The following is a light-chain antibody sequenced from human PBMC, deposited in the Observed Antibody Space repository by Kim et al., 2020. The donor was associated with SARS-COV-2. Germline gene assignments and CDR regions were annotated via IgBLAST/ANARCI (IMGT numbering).Light chain of an antibody. V-gene: IGLV4-69*01. CDR3: QTWDTRIRV. CDR1: SGHSRNA. Sequence: QLVLTQSPSASASLGASVKLTCTLSSGHSRNAIAWHQQQPERGPRYLMKLSSDGSHIQTDGLPDRVSGSSSGARRYLTIAGHRSEDEADYYCQTWDTRIRVFGGGTQLTVL. CDR2: LSSDGSH. J-gene: IGLJ3*02.